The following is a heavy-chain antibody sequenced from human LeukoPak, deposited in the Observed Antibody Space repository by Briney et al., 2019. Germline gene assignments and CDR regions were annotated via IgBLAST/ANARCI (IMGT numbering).Heavy chain of an antibody. V-gene: IGHV1-2*02. Sequence: PGGSLRLSCAASGFTFSSYGMHWVRQAPGQGLEWMGWINPNSGGTNYAQKSQGRVTMTRDTSINTAYMELSRLRSDDTAVYYCARGGANYYDSSGYYYLQYFQHWGQGTLVTVSS. CDR2: INPNSGGT. D-gene: IGHD3-22*01. J-gene: IGHJ1*01. CDR1: GFTFSSYG. CDR3: ARGGANYYDSSGYYYLQYFQH.